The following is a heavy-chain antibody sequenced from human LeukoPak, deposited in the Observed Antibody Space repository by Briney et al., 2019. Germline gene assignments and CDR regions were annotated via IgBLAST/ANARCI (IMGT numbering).Heavy chain of an antibody. J-gene: IGHJ4*02. Sequence: GGSLRLSCAASGFTFTNFWMNWILRAPPGGVLEVANIRPDGSEQFYVDSVKGRFTISRDNAKNSVYLQMNSLRADDTAVYYCAGRDSARNPWAYWGQGTLVTVST. D-gene: IGHD4-11*01. CDR1: GFTFTNFW. CDR2: IRPDGSEQ. CDR3: AGRDSARNPWAY. V-gene: IGHV3-7*01.